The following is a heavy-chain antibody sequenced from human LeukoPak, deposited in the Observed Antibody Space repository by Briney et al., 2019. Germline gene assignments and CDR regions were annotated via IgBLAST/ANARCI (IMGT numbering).Heavy chain of an antibody. CDR1: GDSMKSYY. CDR2: IYYTGST. D-gene: IGHD2-15*01. Sequence: SETLSLTCTVSGDSMKSYYWTWIRQPPGKGLEWIGYIYYTGSTNYNPSLKSRVTISVDTSKNQFSLKLSSVTAADTAVYYCAKEKEYCSSGSCHYDLDVWGQGTTVTVSS. J-gene: IGHJ6*02. CDR3: AKEKEYCSSGSCHYDLDV. V-gene: IGHV4-59*01.